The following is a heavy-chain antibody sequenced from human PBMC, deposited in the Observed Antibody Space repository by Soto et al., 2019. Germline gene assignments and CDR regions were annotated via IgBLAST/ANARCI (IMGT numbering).Heavy chain of an antibody. CDR2: SYWDDDK. D-gene: IGHD2-15*01. Sequence: SGPTLVNPTQTLTLTCTFSGFSLSTSGVGVAWIRQPPGKALEWLALSYWDDDKRYSPSLKSRLTITKDTSKNQVVLTMTNMDPVDTATYYCAHRGGYCSGGSCSTNWFDPWGQGTLVTVSS. CDR3: AHRGGYCSGGSCSTNWFDP. V-gene: IGHV2-5*02. J-gene: IGHJ5*02. CDR1: GFSLSTSGVG.